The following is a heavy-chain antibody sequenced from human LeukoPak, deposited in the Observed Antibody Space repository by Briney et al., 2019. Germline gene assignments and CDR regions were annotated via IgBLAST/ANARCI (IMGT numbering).Heavy chain of an antibody. Sequence: GGSLRLSCAVSGFTFSGFWMSWSRQAPGKGLEWVASINSDGSEGYYADVVKGRFTISRDNAKNSLYLQINSLRAEDTAVYYCARDWRVYPDYWGQGTLVTVSS. CDR1: GFTFSGFW. CDR3: ARDWRVYPDY. V-gene: IGHV3-7*01. D-gene: IGHD6-13*01. J-gene: IGHJ4*02. CDR2: INSDGSEG.